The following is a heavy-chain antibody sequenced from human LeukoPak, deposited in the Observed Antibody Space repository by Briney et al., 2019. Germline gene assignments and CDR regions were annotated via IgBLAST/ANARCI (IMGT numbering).Heavy chain of an antibody. CDR3: ARQNRWLQFFDY. CDR1: GGSFSGYY. J-gene: IGHJ4*02. CDR2: INHSGST. V-gene: IGHV4-34*01. D-gene: IGHD5-24*01. Sequence: SETLSLTCAVYGGSFSGYYWSWIRQPPGKGLEWIGEINHSGSTNYNPSLKSRVTISVDTSKNQFSLKLSSVTAADTAVYYCARQNRWLQFFDYWGQGTLVTVSS.